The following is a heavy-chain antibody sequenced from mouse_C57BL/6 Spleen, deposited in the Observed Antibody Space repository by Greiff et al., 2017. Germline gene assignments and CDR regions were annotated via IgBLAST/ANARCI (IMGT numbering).Heavy chain of an antibody. Sequence: QVQLQQSGPELVKPGASVKISCKASGYAFSSSWMNWVKQRPGQGLEWIGRIYPGDGDTNYNGKFKGKATLTADKSSSTAYMQLSSLTSEDSAVYFCARGIDSSGYDYWGQGTLVTVSA. J-gene: IGHJ3*01. CDR3: ARGIDSSGYDY. V-gene: IGHV1-82*01. D-gene: IGHD3-2*02. CDR1: GYAFSSSW. CDR2: IYPGDGDT.